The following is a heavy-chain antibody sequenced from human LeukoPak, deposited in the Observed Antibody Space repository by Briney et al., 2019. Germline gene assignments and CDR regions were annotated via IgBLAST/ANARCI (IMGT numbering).Heavy chain of an antibody. CDR1: GYTFTSYG. CDR3: ARDGGWLQLSYYYYYMDV. CDR2: ISAYNGNT. Sequence: ASVEVSCKASGYTFTSYGISWVRQAPGQGLEWVGWISAYNGNTNYAQKLQGRVTMTTDTSTSTAYMELRSLRSDDTAVYYCARDGGWLQLSYYYYYMDVWGKGTTVTISS. V-gene: IGHV1-18*01. J-gene: IGHJ6*03. D-gene: IGHD5-24*01.